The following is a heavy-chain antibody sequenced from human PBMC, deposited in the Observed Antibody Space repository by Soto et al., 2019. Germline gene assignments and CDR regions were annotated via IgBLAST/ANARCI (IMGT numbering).Heavy chain of an antibody. D-gene: IGHD6-13*01. J-gene: IGHJ4*02. CDR1: GGSISSGDYY. CDR2: IYYSGST. V-gene: IGHV4-30-4*01. Sequence: QVQLQESGPGLVKPSQTLSLTCTVSGGSISSGDYYWSWIRQPPGKGLEWIGYIYYSGSTYYNPSLKSRVTLPLDTSKNQFSLKLSSVPAADTAVYYCATQKLGIAAAAIDYWGQGTLVTVSS. CDR3: ATQKLGIAAAAIDY.